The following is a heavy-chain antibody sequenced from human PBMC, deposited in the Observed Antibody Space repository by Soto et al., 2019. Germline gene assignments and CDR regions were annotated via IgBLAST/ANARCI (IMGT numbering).Heavy chain of an antibody. CDR1: GGSIRSSSYY. CDR2: IFYSGTT. D-gene: IGHD6-19*01. CDR3: ARRLHAGIVVPGQLGY. V-gene: IGHV4-39*01. Sequence: SETLSLTCSVSGGSIRSSSYYWAWIRQPPGKGLEWIGSIFYSGTTYYNPSLKSRVTISIDTSKSQFSLKLSSVSAADTAVYYCARRLHAGIVVPGQLGYWGQGTLVTVSS. J-gene: IGHJ4*02.